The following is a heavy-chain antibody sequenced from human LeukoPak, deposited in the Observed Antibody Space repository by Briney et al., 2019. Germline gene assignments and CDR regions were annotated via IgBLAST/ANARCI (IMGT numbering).Heavy chain of an antibody. CDR1: GGTFSSYA. Sequence: ASVKVSCKASGGTFSSYAISWVRQAPGQGLEWMGGIIPIFGTANYAQKFQGRVTITADKSTSTAYMELSSLRSEDTAVYYCARGVEYDFWSGYEDSVVLDYWGQGTLVTVSS. CDR3: ARGVEYDFWSGYEDSVVLDY. D-gene: IGHD3-3*01. J-gene: IGHJ4*02. V-gene: IGHV1-69*06. CDR2: IIPIFGTA.